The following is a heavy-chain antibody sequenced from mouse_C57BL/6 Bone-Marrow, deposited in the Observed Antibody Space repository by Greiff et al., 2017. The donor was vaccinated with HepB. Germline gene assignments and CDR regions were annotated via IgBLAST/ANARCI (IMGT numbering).Heavy chain of an antibody. CDR2: IDPSDSYT. J-gene: IGHJ4*01. V-gene: IGHV1-69*01. Sequence: QVQLQQPGAELVMPGASVKLSCKASGYTFTSYWMHWVKQRPGQGLEWIAEIDPSDSYTNYNQKFKGKSTLTVDKSSSTAYMQLSSLTSEDSAVYYCARRKAMDYWGQGTSVTVSS. CDR1: GYTFTSYW. CDR3: ARRKAMDY.